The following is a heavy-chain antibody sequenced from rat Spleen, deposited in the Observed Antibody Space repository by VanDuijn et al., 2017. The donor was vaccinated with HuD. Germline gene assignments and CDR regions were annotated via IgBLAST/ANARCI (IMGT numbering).Heavy chain of an antibody. D-gene: IGHD1-11*01. J-gene: IGHJ2*01. CDR1: GFTFNNYW. CDR2: ISTGGDNT. CDR3: ARRHYGYTDYFDY. Sequence: EVQLVESGGGLVQPGRSLKLSCVASGFTFNNYWMTWIRQAPGKGLEWVAYISTGGDNTYYRDSVKGRFTISRDIAKSTLYLQMDSLGSEDTATYYCARRHYGYTDYFDYWGQGVMVTVSS. V-gene: IGHV5S23*01.